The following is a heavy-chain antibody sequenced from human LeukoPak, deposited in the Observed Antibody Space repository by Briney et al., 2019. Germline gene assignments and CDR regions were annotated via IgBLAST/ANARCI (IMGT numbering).Heavy chain of an antibody. V-gene: IGHV3-23*01. J-gene: IGHJ4*02. D-gene: IGHD3-9*01. CDR2: ISGRSDNT. CDR1: GFIFCNYA. Sequence: GGSLRLSCAASGFIFCNYAMYWVRQAPGKGLEWVSAISGRSDNTYYADSVKGRFTLSRDSSTNTLYLQMNSLRADDTAVYYCAKWGDYDVLTGYYVSDFWGQGTLVTVSS. CDR3: AKWGDYDVLTGYYVSDF.